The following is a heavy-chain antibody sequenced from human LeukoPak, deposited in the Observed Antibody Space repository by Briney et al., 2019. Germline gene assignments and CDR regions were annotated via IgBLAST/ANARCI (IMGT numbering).Heavy chain of an antibody. CDR1: GFTFSSYY. J-gene: IGHJ5*02. CDR3: ARGAYCSSTRCYSHEYNWFDP. D-gene: IGHD2-2*02. Sequence: PVGSLRLSCAASGFTFSSYYMHWVRHATGKGLEWVSAIRTAGDTYYPGSVKRRFTISRENDKNSLDIQMHSLRAGGTAVYYCARGAYCSSTRCYSHEYNWFDPWGQGTLVTVSS. CDR2: IRTAGDT. V-gene: IGHV3-13*01.